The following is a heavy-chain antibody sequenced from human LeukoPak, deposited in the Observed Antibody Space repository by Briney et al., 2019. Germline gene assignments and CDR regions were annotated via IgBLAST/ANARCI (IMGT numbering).Heavy chain of an antibody. Sequence: PGGSLRLSCAASGFTFSSYGMHWVRQAPGKGLEWVAVTVHDGSKKYYADSVKGRVTISRDNSKNTLYLQMNSLRAEDTAVYYCAKDLSGMDVWGQGTTVTVSS. J-gene: IGHJ6*02. D-gene: IGHD3-16*02. CDR2: TVHDGSKK. CDR3: AKDLSGMDV. CDR1: GFTFSSYG. V-gene: IGHV3-30*18.